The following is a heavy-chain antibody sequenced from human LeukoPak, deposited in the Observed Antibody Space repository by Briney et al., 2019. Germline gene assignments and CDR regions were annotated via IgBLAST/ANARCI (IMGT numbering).Heavy chain of an antibody. J-gene: IGHJ4*02. D-gene: IGHD3-3*01. Sequence: PGGSLRLSCAASGFTFSSYAMSWVRQAPGEGLEWVSAISGSGGSTYYADSVKGRFTISRDNSKNTLYLQMNSLRAEDTAVYYCAKGHTLRFLEWLLPYYFDYWGQGTLVTVSS. CDR2: ISGSGGST. CDR1: GFTFSSYA. CDR3: AKGHTLRFLEWLLPYYFDY. V-gene: IGHV3-23*01.